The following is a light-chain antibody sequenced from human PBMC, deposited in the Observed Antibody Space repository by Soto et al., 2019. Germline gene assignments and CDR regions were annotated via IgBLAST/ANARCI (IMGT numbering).Light chain of an antibody. V-gene: IGKV3-15*01. CDR1: QSVSTK. J-gene: IGKJ1*01. Sequence: ETEMTQSPATLSASPGERATLSCRASQSVSTKLAWYQQKPGQGPRLLIYDASTRATGIPARFGGSGSGTEHTLTINSLQSEDFAVYYCQQYNNWPPLTFGQGTKVEIK. CDR3: QQYNNWPPLT. CDR2: DAS.